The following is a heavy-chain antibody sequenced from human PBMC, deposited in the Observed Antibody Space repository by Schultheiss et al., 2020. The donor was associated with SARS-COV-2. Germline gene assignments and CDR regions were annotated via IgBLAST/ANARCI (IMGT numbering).Heavy chain of an antibody. Sequence: SETLSLTCTVSGGSISSSSYYWGWIRQPPGKGLEWIGSIYYSGSTYYNPSLKSRVTISVDTSKNQFSLKLSSVTAADTAVYYCARVRIAVAGRGFAFDIWGQETMVTVSS. CDR1: GGSISSSSYY. CDR2: IYYSGST. D-gene: IGHD6-19*01. CDR3: ARVRIAVAGRGFAFDI. J-gene: IGHJ3*02. V-gene: IGHV4-39*07.